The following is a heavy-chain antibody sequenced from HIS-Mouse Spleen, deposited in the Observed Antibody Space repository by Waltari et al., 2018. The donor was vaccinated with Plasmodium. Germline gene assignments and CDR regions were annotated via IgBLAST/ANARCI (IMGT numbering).Heavy chain of an antibody. CDR2: INHSGST. CDR3: ARAGSSSSFAFDI. J-gene: IGHJ3*02. CDR1: GGSFSGYY. V-gene: IGHV4-34*01. Sequence: QVQLQQWGAGLLKPSETLSLTCAVYGGSFSGYYWSWIRQPPGKGLEWIGEINHSGSTNYNPSRKSRVTISVDTSKNQFSLKLSSVTAADTAVYYCARAGSSSSFAFDIWGQGTMVTVSS. D-gene: IGHD6-6*01.